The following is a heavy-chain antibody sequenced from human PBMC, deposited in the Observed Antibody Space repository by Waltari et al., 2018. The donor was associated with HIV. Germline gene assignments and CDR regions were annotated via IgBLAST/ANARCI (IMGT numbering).Heavy chain of an antibody. CDR3: ASKRGNWFDP. CDR2: IIPIFGTA. CDR1: GVIFSSYA. D-gene: IGHD5-12*01. J-gene: IGHJ5*02. Sequence: QAQLVQSGTEVKKPGSSVKVSCKAYGVIFSSYAISWVRQAPGQGLEWMGGIIPIFGTANYAQKFQGRVTITADESTSTAYVGLSSLRSEDTAVYYCASKRGNWFDPWGQGTLVTVSS. V-gene: IGHV1-69*01.